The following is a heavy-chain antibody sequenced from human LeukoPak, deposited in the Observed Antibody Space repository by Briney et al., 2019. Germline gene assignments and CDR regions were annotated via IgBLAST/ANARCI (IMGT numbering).Heavy chain of an antibody. V-gene: IGHV3-23*01. CDR1: GFTFSSYA. CDR2: ISGGGGIT. CDR3: AKNPGYNWNYGYSDY. J-gene: IGHJ4*02. D-gene: IGHD1-7*01. Sequence: PGGSLRLSCAASGFTFSSYATSWVRQAPGKGLEWVSCISGGGGITDYADSVKGRFTISRDNSKNTLYLQMNSLRAEDTAVYYCAKNPGYNWNYGYSDYWGQGTLVTVSS.